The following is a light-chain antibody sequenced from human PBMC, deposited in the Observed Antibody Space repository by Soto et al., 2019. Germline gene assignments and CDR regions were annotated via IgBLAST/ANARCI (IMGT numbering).Light chain of an antibody. Sequence: DIQMTQSPSSLSASVGDRVTISCLAIQTISSYLNWYQQKPGKAPKLLIHDATSLQTGVPSRFSGSGSGTDFTLTISSLQPEDFATYYCQQSYSTPWTFGQGTKVDIK. CDR1: QTISSY. CDR2: DAT. CDR3: QQSYSTPWT. J-gene: IGKJ1*01. V-gene: IGKV1-39*01.